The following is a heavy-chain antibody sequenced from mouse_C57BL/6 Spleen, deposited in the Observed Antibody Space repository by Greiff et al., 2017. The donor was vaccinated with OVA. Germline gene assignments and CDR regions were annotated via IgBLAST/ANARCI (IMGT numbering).Heavy chain of an antibody. D-gene: IGHD6-1*01. CDR3: AREGSGNVLAWFAY. J-gene: IGHJ3*01. V-gene: IGHV1-36*01. CDR1: GFTFTDYY. Sequence: EVQLQQSGPVLVKPGPSVKISCKASGFTFTDYYMHWVKQSHGKSLEWIGLVYPYNGGTSYNQKFKGKATLTVDTSSSTAYMGLNSLTSEDSEGYYSAREGSGNVLAWFAYWGKGTLVTVAA. CDR2: VYPYNGGT.